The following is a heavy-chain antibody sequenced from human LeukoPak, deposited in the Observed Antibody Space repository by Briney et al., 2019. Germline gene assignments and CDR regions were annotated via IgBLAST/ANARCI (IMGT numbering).Heavy chain of an antibody. CDR2: IYYSGST. D-gene: IGHD3/OR15-3a*01. Sequence: PSDTLSLTCTVSGGSISSGGYYWSWIRQHPGKGLEWIGYIYYSGSTYYNPSLKSRVTISVDTSKNQFSLKLSSVTAADTAVYYCARGGLDGKKNWFDPWGQGTLVTVSS. V-gene: IGHV4-31*03. J-gene: IGHJ5*02. CDR3: ARGGLDGKKNWFDP. CDR1: GGSISSGGYY.